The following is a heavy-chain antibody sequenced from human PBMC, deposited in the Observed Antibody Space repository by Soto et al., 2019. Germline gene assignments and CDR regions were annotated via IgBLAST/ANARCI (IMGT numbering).Heavy chain of an antibody. V-gene: IGHV3-23*01. Sequence: GGSLRLSCAASGFTFSSYAMSWVRQAPGKGLEWVSAISGSGGSTYYADSVKGRFTISRDNSKNTLYLQMNSLRAEDTAVYYCAKDFYDILTGYYYKRRTGGPFDYWGQGTLVTVSS. CDR1: GFTFSSYA. CDR2: ISGSGGST. J-gene: IGHJ4*02. CDR3: AKDFYDILTGYYYKRRTGGPFDY. D-gene: IGHD3-9*01.